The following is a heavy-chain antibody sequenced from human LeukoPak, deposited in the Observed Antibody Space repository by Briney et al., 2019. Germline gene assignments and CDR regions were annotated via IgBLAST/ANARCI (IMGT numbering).Heavy chain of an antibody. J-gene: IGHJ6*02. V-gene: IGHV1-18*01. CDR3: ARDRAQGAARPYYYYGMDV. CDR2: IGAYNGNT. Sequence: AAVTLSFTASGYTFTICGISWVRQAQGQGHELMGWIGAYNGNTNYAQKLQGRVTMTTDTSTSTAYMELRSLRSDDTAVYYCARDRAQGAARPYYYYGMDVWGQGTTVTVSS. D-gene: IGHD6-6*01. CDR1: GYTFTICG.